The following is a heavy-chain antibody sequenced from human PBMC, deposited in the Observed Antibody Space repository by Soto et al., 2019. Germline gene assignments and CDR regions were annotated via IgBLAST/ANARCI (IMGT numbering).Heavy chain of an antibody. Sequence: VQLVQSKAEVKKPGASVKVSCKASGYTLSSYGIHWVRQAPGQRLEWMGWINGGNGDTMYAQKFQDRVTMTRGTSANTAYMEVSNLASKETAVYYCARGRSLFRAGDTSVNFFDYWGQGTLVTVSS. CDR1: GYTLSSYG. CDR3: ARGRSLFRAGDTSVNFFDY. V-gene: IGHV1-3*01. CDR2: INGGNGDT. D-gene: IGHD1-26*01. J-gene: IGHJ4*02.